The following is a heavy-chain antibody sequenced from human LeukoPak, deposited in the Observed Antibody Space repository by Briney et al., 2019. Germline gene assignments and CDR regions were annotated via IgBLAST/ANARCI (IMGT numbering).Heavy chain of an antibody. D-gene: IGHD2-2*01. CDR2: IKQDGSEK. V-gene: IGHV3-7*01. CDR3: ARAPGVVVPAAMAFDI. J-gene: IGHJ3*02. Sequence: GGSLRLSCAASGFTFSSYAMSWVRQAPGKGLEWVANIKQDGSEKYYVDSVKGRFTISRDNAKNSLYLQMNSLRAEDTAVYYCARAPGVVVPAAMAFDIWGQGTMVTVSS. CDR1: GFTFSSYA.